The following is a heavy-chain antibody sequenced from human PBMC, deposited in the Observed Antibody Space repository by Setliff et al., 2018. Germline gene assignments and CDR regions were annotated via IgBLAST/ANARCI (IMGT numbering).Heavy chain of an antibody. J-gene: IGHJ3*02. CDR1: GFTLTSYP. CDR3: TRDFLGATASFDI. CDR2: INPDNGNR. Sequence: VASVKVSCKASGFTLTSYPIHWVRQAPGQRLEWMGWINPDNGNRKYSQRFQGRVTITRDTSASTVFLELSTLRSEDTAVYYCTRDFLGATASFDIWGKGTMVT. V-gene: IGHV1-3*01. D-gene: IGHD3-3*01.